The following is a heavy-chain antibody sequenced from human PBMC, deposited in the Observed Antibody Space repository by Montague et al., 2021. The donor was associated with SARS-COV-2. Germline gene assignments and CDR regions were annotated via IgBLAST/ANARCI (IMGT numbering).Heavy chain of an antibody. CDR1: GFSLSTPNVG. Sequence: PALVKPTQTLTLTCTFSGFSLSTPNVGVGWIRQPPGKALEWVAVIYSNDERRYSPSLRNRLTITKDTAKNQVVLSLTYVDPVDTATYYCAHLIRYYDIFTGVAWDYGGQGSQGTVSS. CDR2: IYSNDER. CDR3: AHLIRYYDIFTGVAWDY. D-gene: IGHD3-9*01. V-gene: IGHV2-5*01. J-gene: IGHJ4*02.